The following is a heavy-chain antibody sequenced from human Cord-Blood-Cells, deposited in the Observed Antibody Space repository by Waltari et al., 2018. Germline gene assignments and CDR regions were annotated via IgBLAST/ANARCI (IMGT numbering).Heavy chain of an antibody. CDR2: TYYSGST. CDR1: GGSISSSSYY. D-gene: IGHD3-9*01. J-gene: IGHJ6*02. V-gene: IGHV4-39*01. Sequence: QLQLQESGPGLVKPSETLSLTCTVSGGSISSSSYYWGWIRQPPGKGLAWFGSTYYSGSTYYNPSLKSRVTISVDTSKNQFSLKLSSVTAADTAVYYCARTGPVLRYFDWFSHPLHYYYGMDVWGQGTTVTVSS. CDR3: ARTGPVLRYFDWFSHPLHYYYGMDV.